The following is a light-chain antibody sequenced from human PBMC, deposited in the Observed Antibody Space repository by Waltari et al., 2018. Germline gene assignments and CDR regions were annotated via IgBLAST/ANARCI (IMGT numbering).Light chain of an antibody. CDR3: QQRHNYPLT. Sequence: LTQSPAFLSLSMGERVTITCRASQGIGRYLAWYQQQPGQSPKLLIHAASNLQSGVPARFSGSGSETDFTLTISSLQPEDFATYYCQQRHNYPLTFGEGTRLE. J-gene: IGKJ5*01. V-gene: IGKV1-9*01. CDR2: AAS. CDR1: QGIGRY.